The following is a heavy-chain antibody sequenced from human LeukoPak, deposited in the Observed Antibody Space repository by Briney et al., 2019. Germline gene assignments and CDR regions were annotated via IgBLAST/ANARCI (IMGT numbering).Heavy chain of an antibody. CDR2: ISGSGGTT. Sequence: GGSLRLSCAASGFTFSSYAMTWVRQAPGKGLEWVSTISGSGGTTYYADSVKGQFTISRDNSKSTLYLQMNSLRAEDTALYYCAKNTSTWISGFDYWGQGTLVTVSS. V-gene: IGHV3-23*01. CDR3: AKNTSTWISGFDY. CDR1: GFTFSSYA. J-gene: IGHJ4*02. D-gene: IGHD3-10*01.